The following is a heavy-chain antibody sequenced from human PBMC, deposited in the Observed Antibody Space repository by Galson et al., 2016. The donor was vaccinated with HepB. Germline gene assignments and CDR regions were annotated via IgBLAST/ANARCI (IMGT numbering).Heavy chain of an antibody. D-gene: IGHD2-15*01. Sequence: SLRLSCAASGFTFSNYGIHWVRQAPGKGLEWVAAISFDGSNPSYGDFVKGRFTISRDNSKNTLFLQMNSLRAEDTAVYYCAKDVVFAASYHYDSYAMDVWGQGTTVTVSS. V-gene: IGHV3-30*18. CDR3: AKDVVFAASYHYDSYAMDV. CDR2: ISFDGSNP. CDR1: GFTFSNYG. J-gene: IGHJ6*02.